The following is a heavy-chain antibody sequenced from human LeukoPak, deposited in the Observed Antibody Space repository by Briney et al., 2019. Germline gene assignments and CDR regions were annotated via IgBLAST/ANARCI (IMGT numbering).Heavy chain of an antibody. CDR2: IYYSGST. CDR1: GGSISSYY. D-gene: IGHD3-10*01. J-gene: IGHJ4*02. CDR3: ARLRHIMVRGVIKTAFDY. Sequence: SETLSLTCTVSGGSISSYYWSWIRQPPGKGLEWIGYIYYSGSTNYNPSLKSRVTISVDTSKNQFSLKLSSVTAADTAVYYCARLRHIMVRGVIKTAFDYWGQGTLVTASS. V-gene: IGHV4-59*08.